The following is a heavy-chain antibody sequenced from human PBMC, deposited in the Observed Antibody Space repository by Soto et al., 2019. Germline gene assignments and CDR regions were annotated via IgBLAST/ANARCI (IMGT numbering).Heavy chain of an antibody. V-gene: IGHV3-21*01. Sequence: GGFMRPSSEASGFSIRSFNMNWVSQGPGKGLEWVASISGESGLKYYTAAVKGRFTISIDNSRNNRFLQMNFRDVGDTALYYCAAECDSSGGWYINGDYVNFWGQGTLVTVSS. CDR1: GFSIRSFN. D-gene: IGHD6-19*01. CDR2: ISGESGLK. CDR3: AAECDSSGGWYINGDYVNF. J-gene: IGHJ4*02.